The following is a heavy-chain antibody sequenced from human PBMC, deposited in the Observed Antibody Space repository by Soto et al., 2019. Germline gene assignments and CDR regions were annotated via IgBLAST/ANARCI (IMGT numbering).Heavy chain of an antibody. V-gene: IGHV3-48*03. D-gene: IGHD3-16*02. CDR1: GCTFSSYA. CDR3: ARGNSPVNVY. Sequence: GGSLRLSCAASGCTFSSYAMSWVRQPRGNGPGWISYVSSIGSTIYYADSVKGRFTISRDNANNSLYLQMNSLRAEDTAVYYWARGNSPVNVYWGQVTLVTVSS. CDR2: VSSIGSTI. J-gene: IGHJ4*02.